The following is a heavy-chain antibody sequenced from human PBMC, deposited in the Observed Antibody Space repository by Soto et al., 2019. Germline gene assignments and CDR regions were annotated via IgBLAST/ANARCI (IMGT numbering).Heavy chain of an antibody. Sequence: GRSLRLYCAASGFTVSSNDMSWVRQAPGKGLEWVSVIYSGVSTYYADSVKGRFTISRDNSKNTLYLQMNSLRAEDTAVYYCARGVIGYCSGGSCKFHYFDYWGQGT. CDR1: GFTVSSND. J-gene: IGHJ4*02. D-gene: IGHD2-15*01. CDR3: ARGVIGYCSGGSCKFHYFDY. V-gene: IGHV3-53*01. CDR2: IYSGVST.